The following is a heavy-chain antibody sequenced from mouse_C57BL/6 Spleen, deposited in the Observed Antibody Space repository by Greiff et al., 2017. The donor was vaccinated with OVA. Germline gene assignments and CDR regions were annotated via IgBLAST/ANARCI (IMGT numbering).Heavy chain of an antibody. Sequence: VQLQQSGAELVRPGASVKLSCTASGFNIKDDYMHWVKQRPEQGLEWIGWIDPENGDTEYASKFQGKATITADTSSNTAYRQLSSMTSKDTAVYYGTTGTGGSSYGWYFDVWGTGTTVTVSS. CDR1: GFNIKDDY. D-gene: IGHD1-1*01. CDR2: IDPENGDT. V-gene: IGHV14-4*01. J-gene: IGHJ1*03. CDR3: TTGTGGSSYGWYFDV.